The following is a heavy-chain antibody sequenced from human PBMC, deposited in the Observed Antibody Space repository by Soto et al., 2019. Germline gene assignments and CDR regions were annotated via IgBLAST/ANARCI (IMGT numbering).Heavy chain of an antibody. D-gene: IGHD6-19*01. CDR3: ARGVADSGFDL. J-gene: IGHJ4*02. V-gene: IGHV6-1*01. CDR2: TYYRSNWRH. CDR1: GVSVSINTAA. Sequence: SQTLSLTCAISGVSVSINTAALNWVRSSPSRGLEWLRRTYYRSNWRHDYAVSVRSRITVNPDTSTLNFSLQLNSVTPDDTAVYYCARGVADSGFDLWGQGTLVTVSS.